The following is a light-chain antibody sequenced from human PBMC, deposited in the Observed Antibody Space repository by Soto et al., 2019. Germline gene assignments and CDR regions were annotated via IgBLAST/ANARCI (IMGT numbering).Light chain of an antibody. CDR3: QQYGTSPWT. CDR1: QNVANNY. V-gene: IGKV3-20*01. J-gene: IGKJ1*01. CDR2: GAS. Sequence: EIVLTQSPGTLSLSPGERATLSCRASQNVANNYLAWFRQKPGQTPRLLIYGASSRAAGIPDRFSGSGSGTDFTLTISRLEPEDFAVFYCQQYGTSPWTFGPGTKV.